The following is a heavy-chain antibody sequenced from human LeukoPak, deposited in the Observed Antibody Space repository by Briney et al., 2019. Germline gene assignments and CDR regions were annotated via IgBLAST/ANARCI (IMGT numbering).Heavy chain of an antibody. V-gene: IGHV3-53*01. Sequence: GGSLRLSCAASGFTVSTNYMNWVRQAPGKGLEWVSILYSGSDTYYADSVKGRFTISRDSSKDILSLQMNNLRAEDTAVYYCARVGDHFHWYLDLWGRGTLVTVSS. J-gene: IGHJ2*01. CDR3: ARVGDHFHWYLDL. CDR1: GFTVSTNY. D-gene: IGHD3-10*01. CDR2: LYSGSDT.